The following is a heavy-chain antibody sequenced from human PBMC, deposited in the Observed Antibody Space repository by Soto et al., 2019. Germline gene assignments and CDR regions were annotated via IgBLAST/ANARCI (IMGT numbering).Heavy chain of an antibody. CDR1: GFTFSSYG. CDR2: IWYDGSNK. D-gene: IGHD1-26*01. CDR3: ARDQGAYAEYFQH. Sequence: QVQLVESGGGVVQPERSLRLSCATSGFTFSSYGMHWVRQAPGKGLEWVALIWYDGSNKYYADSVKGRFTISRDNPKNTLYLQMNSLRAEDTAVYYCARDQGAYAEYFQHWGQGTLVTVSS. V-gene: IGHV3-33*01. J-gene: IGHJ1*01.